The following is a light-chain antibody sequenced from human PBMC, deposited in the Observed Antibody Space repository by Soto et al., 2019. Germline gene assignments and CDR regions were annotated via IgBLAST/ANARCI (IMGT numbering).Light chain of an antibody. CDR3: QHYNSYSEA. J-gene: IGKJ1*01. CDR2: KAT. V-gene: IGKV1-5*03. CDR1: QSISSY. Sequence: IQIAPAPSTPSPTLGERLSHPCRASQSISSYLNRYQQKPGKAPKLLIFKATSLKSGVPSRFSGSGSGTEFTLTISSLQPDDFATYYCQHYNSYSEAFGQGTKVDI.